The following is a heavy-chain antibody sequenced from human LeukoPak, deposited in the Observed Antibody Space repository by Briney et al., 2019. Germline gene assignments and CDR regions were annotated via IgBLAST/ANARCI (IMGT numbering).Heavy chain of an antibody. CDR1: GFNFICYA. V-gene: IGHV3-64D*06. Sequence: PGGSLRLSCSASGFNFICYAMHWVRQAPGNGLEYVSGISDNGGNTYYADSVKGRFTISRDNSKNPLYLQMSSLRAEEPAVYYCVKGEQRWLQFGFDYWGQGTLVTVSS. J-gene: IGHJ4*02. CDR3: VKGEQRWLQFGFDY. CDR2: ISDNGGNT. D-gene: IGHD5-24*01.